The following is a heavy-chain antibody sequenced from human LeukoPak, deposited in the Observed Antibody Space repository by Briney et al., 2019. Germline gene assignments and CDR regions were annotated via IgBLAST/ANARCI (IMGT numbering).Heavy chain of an antibody. Sequence: GGSLRLSCAASGFTLSNYAMSWVRQAPGKGLEWVSSISGSGGSTYYADSVKGRFTISRDNSKNTLFLQMNSLRAEDTAVYYCAKGMGPSTYYYDSSGYETLDYWGQGTLVTVSS. V-gene: IGHV3-23*01. CDR3: AKGMGPSTYYYDSSGYETLDY. J-gene: IGHJ4*02. CDR1: GFTLSNYA. CDR2: ISGSGGST. D-gene: IGHD3-22*01.